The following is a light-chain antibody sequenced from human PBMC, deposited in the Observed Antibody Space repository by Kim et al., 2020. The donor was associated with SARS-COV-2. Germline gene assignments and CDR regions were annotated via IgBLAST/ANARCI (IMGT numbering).Light chain of an antibody. CDR1: QNIGNW. V-gene: IGKV3-11*01. J-gene: IGKJ4*01. Sequence: SLSPGERATRSCRVSQNIGNWLAWYQQKPGQAPRLLICDASSRATGVPARFSGSGSGTDFTLTISSLEPEDFAVYYCLQRRDWPLTFGGGTKLEIK. CDR2: DAS. CDR3: LQRRDWPLT.